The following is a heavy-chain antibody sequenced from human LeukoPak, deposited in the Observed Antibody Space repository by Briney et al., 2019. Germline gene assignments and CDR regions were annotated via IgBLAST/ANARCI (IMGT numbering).Heavy chain of an antibody. Sequence: RAGGSLRLSCAASGFTFSSYGMHWVRQAPGKGLEWVAVISYDGGKNYYADSVKGRFTISRDSSKNTLYLQMNSLRAEDTAVYYCAKDRYGSGSRHLDYWGQGTLVTVSS. CDR3: AKDRYGSGSRHLDY. CDR1: GFTFSSYG. J-gene: IGHJ4*02. CDR2: ISYDGGKN. D-gene: IGHD3-10*01. V-gene: IGHV3-30*18.